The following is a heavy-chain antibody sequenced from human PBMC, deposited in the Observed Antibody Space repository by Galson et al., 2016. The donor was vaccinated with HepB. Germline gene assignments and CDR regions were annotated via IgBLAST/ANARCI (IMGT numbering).Heavy chain of an antibody. J-gene: IGHJ4*02. D-gene: IGHD2-21*02. CDR2: IGPSSGGT. V-gene: IGHV1-2*04. CDR3: ARGKKGGDDFDY. Sequence: SCKASGYTFTGYYMHWLRQAPGQGLEWMGWIGPSSGGTNYAQKFQGWVTLTRDTSISTAYMELSRLTSDDTAIYYCARGKKGGDDFDYWGQGTLVTVSS. CDR1: GYTFTGYY.